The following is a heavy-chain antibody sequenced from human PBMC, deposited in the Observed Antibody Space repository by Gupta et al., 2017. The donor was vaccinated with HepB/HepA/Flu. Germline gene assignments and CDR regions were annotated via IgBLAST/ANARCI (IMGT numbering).Heavy chain of an antibody. CDR3: ARDSDSTGYYNY. CDR1: GYTFTGYY. CDR2: INPNRGGT. V-gene: IGHV1-2*02. J-gene: IGHJ4*02. D-gene: IGHD3-22*01. Sequence: QVQLVQSGAEVKKPGASVKVSCKASGYTFTGYYMHWVRQAPGQGLEWMGCINPNRGGTKYAQKFQGRVTMTRDTSISTVYMELSRLTSDDTAVYYCARDSDSTGYYNYWGQGTLVTVSS.